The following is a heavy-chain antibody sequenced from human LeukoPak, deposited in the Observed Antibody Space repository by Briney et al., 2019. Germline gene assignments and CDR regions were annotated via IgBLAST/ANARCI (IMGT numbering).Heavy chain of an antibody. CDR1: GYTFTSYD. D-gene: IGHD5-18*01. CDR2: MNPNSGNT. CDR3: ARTRSLRGYSYGSAAYYYYMDV. Sequence: ASVKVSCKASGYTFTSYDINWVRQATGQGLEWMGWMNPNSGNTGYAQKFQGRVTITRNTSISTAYMELSSLRSEDTAVYYCARTRSLRGYSYGSAAYYYYMDVWGKGTTVTVSS. J-gene: IGHJ6*03. V-gene: IGHV1-8*03.